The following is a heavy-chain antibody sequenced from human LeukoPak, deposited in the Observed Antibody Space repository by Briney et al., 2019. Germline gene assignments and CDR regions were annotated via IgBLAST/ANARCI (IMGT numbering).Heavy chain of an antibody. CDR2: ISSSSSYI. CDR1: GFTFSSYS. CDR3: AKLLLWFGEPKDY. D-gene: IGHD3-10*01. V-gene: IGHV3-21*04. Sequence: GGSLRLSCAASGFTFSSYSMNWVRQAPGKGLEWVSSISSSSSYIYYADSVKGRFTISRDNAKNSLYLQMNSLRAEDTAVYYCAKLLLWFGEPKDYWGQGTLVTVSS. J-gene: IGHJ4*02.